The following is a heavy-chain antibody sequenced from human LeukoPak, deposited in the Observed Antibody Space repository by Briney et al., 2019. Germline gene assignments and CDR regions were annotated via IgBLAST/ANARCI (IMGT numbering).Heavy chain of an antibody. CDR2: INAGNGNT. CDR3: ARGLRGYGDPAYYFDS. CDR1: GYSFTLYT. J-gene: IGHJ4*02. Sequence: GASVKVSCKASGYSFTLYTLHWARQAPGQRLEWMGWINAGNGNTKYSQEFQGRVTITRDTSAKTAYMELSSLRSEDMAVYYCARGLRGYGDPAYYFDSWGQGTLVTVSS. D-gene: IGHD4-17*01. V-gene: IGHV1-3*03.